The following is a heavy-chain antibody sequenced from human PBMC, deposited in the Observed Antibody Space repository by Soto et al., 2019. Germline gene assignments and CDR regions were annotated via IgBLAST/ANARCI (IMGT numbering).Heavy chain of an antibody. D-gene: IGHD6-13*01. V-gene: IGHV4-59*01. Sequence: PSETLSLTCTVSGGSISNYYWNWIRQSPGKGLEWIGYIYSSGSTHYNPSLQSRVTISVDTSKNQFSLKLSSVTAADTAVYYCAIYAGNSVYFDYWGQGTLVTVSS. J-gene: IGHJ4*02. CDR1: GGSISNYY. CDR2: IYSSGST. CDR3: AIYAGNSVYFDY.